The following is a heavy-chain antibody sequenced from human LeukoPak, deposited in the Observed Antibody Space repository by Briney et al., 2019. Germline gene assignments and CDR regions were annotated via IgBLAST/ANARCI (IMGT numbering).Heavy chain of an antibody. Sequence: GESLRLSCETSGFTFSRYAMTWVRQAPGKGLEWVANIKQDGSEKYYVDSVKGRFTISRDNAKNSLYLQMNSLRAEDTAVYYCARDRSPDDYWGQGTLVTVSS. CDR2: IKQDGSEK. V-gene: IGHV3-7*01. CDR3: ARDRSPDDY. J-gene: IGHJ4*02. CDR1: GFTFSRYA.